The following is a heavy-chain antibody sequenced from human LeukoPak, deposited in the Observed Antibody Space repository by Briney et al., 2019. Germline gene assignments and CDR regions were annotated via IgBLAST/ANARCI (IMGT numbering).Heavy chain of an antibody. CDR2: ISSSSSTI. D-gene: IGHD5-18*01. V-gene: IGHV3-48*04. CDR1: GFTFSSYS. CDR3: ARVRGYSYVEAFDI. Sequence: PGGSLRLSCAASGFTFSSYSMNWVRQAPGKGLEWVSYISSSSSTIYYADSVNGRFTISRDNAKNTLYLQMNSLRAEDTAVYYCARVRGYSYVEAFDIWGQGTMVTVSS. J-gene: IGHJ3*02.